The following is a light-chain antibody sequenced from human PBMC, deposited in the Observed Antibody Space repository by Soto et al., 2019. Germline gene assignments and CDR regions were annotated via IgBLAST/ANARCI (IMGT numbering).Light chain of an antibody. V-gene: IGKV1-5*03. CDR3: QQHKSYPVT. CDR1: QSISSS. J-gene: IGKJ2*01. CDR2: LAS. Sequence: DIQMTQSPSTLSASVGDRVTITCRASQSISSSLAWYQQKPGKAPALLIYLASSLESGVPSRFSGSGSGTEFTLTISSLQPDDFATYYCQQHKSYPVTFGQGTKLEI.